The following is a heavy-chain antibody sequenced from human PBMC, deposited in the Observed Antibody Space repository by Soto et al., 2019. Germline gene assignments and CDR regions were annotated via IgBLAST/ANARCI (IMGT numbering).Heavy chain of an antibody. Sequence: EVQLLESGGGLVQPGGSLRLSCAASGLTFSGYGMSWVRQAPGTGLEWVSAICGSGSTTYYADSVKGRFTISRDDSKNILFLQMNSLRAEDTAVYYCVTRSRGLQSSPPRLDSWGQGTLVTVSS. J-gene: IGHJ4*02. CDR3: VTRSRGLQSSPPRLDS. V-gene: IGHV3-23*01. CDR2: ICGSGSTT. CDR1: GLTFSGYG. D-gene: IGHD4-4*01.